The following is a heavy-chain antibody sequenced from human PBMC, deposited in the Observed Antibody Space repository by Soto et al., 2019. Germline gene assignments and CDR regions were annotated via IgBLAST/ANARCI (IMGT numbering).Heavy chain of an antibody. D-gene: IGHD2-15*01. CDR1: GFTFSSYV. V-gene: IGHV3-23*01. Sequence: GGSLRLSCAASGFTFSSYVMSWVRQAPGKGLEWVSAISGSGGSTYYADSVKGRFTISRDNSKNTLYLQMNSLRAEDTAVYYCAKGVVVVVAATLYYYYGMDVWGQGTTVTVSS. J-gene: IGHJ6*02. CDR3: AKGVVVVVAATLYYYYGMDV. CDR2: ISGSGGST.